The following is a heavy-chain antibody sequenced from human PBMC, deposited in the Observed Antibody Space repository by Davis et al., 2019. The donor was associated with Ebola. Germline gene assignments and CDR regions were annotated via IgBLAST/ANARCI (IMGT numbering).Heavy chain of an antibody. CDR2: ISSGSNRI. J-gene: IGHJ5*02. D-gene: IGHD1-26*01. CDR1: GFTFSTYS. Sequence: PGGSLRLSCEASGFTFSTYSMNWVRQSPGNGLEWVSSISSGSNRIYYADSMRGRFTISRDNAKNTLYLQMNSLRVEDTAVYYCTRGGWDTTGYRFDPWGQGTLVTVSS. CDR3: TRGGWDTTGYRFDP. V-gene: IGHV3-21*01.